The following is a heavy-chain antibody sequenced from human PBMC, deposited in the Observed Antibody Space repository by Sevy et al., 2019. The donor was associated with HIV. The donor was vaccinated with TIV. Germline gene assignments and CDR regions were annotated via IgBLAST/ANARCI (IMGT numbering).Heavy chain of an antibody. D-gene: IGHD1-26*01. CDR2: IKSKTDGGTT. CDR1: GFTFSNAW. Sequence: GGSLRLSCAASGFTFSNAWMSWVRQAPGKGLEWVGHIKSKTDGGTTDLAAPVKGRFTISRDDSKTTLFLQMNSLKTEDTAVYYCALSSGSSETGYYFDYWGQGTLVTVSS. J-gene: IGHJ4*02. V-gene: IGHV3-15*01. CDR3: ALSSGSSETGYYFDY.